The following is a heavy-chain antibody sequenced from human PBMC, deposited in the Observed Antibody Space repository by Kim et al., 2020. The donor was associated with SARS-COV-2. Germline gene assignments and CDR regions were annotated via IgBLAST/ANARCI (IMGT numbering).Heavy chain of an antibody. J-gene: IGHJ4*02. CDR3: ARVRYSSSSPYYFDY. D-gene: IGHD6-6*01. Sequence: VSVKSRITINPDTSKNQFSLQLNSVTPEDTAVYYCARVRYSSSSPYYFDYWGQGTLVTVSS. V-gene: IGHV6-1*01.